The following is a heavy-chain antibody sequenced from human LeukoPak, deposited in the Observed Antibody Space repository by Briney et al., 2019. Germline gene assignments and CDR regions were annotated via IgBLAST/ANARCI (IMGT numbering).Heavy chain of an antibody. CDR2: ISGSGGST. CDR3: AKEEGNFRYYGSGSYNY. D-gene: IGHD3-10*01. V-gene: IGHV3-23*01. CDR1: GFTFSSYA. J-gene: IGHJ4*02. Sequence: PGGSLRLSCAASGFTFSSYAMSWVRQAPGKGLEWVSAISGSGGSTYYADSVKGRFTISRDNSKNTLYLQMNSLRAEDTAVYYCAKEEGNFRYYGSGSYNYWGQGTLVTVSS.